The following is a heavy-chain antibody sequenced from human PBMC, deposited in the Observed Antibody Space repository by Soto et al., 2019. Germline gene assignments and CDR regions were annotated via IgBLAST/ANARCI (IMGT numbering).Heavy chain of an antibody. D-gene: IGHD1-7*01. Sequence: SETLSLTCAVYGGSFIGYYWSWIRQPPGKGLEWIGEINHSGSTNYNPSLKSRVTISVDTSKNQFSLKLSSVTAADTAVYYCARADILELRGWFAPWGQGTLVTVSS. CDR2: INHSGST. CDR1: GGSFIGYY. V-gene: IGHV4-34*01. CDR3: ARADILELRGWFAP. J-gene: IGHJ5*02.